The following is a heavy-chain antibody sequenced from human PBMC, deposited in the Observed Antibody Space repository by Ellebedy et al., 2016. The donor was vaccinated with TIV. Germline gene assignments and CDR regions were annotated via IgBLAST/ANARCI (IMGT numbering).Heavy chain of an antibody. CDR3: ASRLLPGIAAAAGALQDDY. D-gene: IGHD6-13*01. CDR1: GGSFSGYY. Sequence: GSLRLXXAVYGGSFSGYYWSWIRQPPGKGLEWIGEINHSGSTNYNPSLKSRVTISVDTSKNQFSLKLSSVTAADTAVYYCASRLLPGIAAAAGALQDDYWGQGTLVTVSS. V-gene: IGHV4-34*01. CDR2: INHSGST. J-gene: IGHJ4*02.